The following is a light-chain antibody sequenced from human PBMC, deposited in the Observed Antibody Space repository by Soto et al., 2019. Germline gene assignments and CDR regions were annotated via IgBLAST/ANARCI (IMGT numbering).Light chain of an antibody. Sequence: QSALTQPPSASGTPGQSVAISCTGTSSYVGGYNYVSWYQQHPGKAPKLMIYEVNKRPSGVPDRFSGSKSGNTASLTVSGLQAEDEADYYCSSYAGSSNVFGTGTQVTVL. V-gene: IGLV2-8*01. J-gene: IGLJ1*01. CDR3: SSYAGSSNV. CDR2: EVN. CDR1: SSYVGGYNY.